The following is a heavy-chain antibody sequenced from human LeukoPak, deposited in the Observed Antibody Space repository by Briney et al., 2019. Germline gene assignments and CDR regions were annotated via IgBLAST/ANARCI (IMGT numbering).Heavy chain of an antibody. CDR3: ARVRDGAAAGTRSRYYGMDV. V-gene: IGHV1-18*01. CDR2: ISAYNGNT. J-gene: IGHJ6*02. Sequence: ASVKVSCKASGYTFTSYGISWVRQAPGQGLEWMGRISAYNGNTNYAQKLQGRVTMTTDTSTSTAYMELRSLRSDDTAVYYCARVRDGAAAGTRSRYYGMDVWGQGTTVTVSS. CDR1: GYTFTSYG. D-gene: IGHD6-13*01.